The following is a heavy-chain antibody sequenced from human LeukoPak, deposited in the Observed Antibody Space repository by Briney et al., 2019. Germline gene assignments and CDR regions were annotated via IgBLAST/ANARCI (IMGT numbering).Heavy chain of an antibody. CDR3: ARDTRFDGKYQLPESILYGSGSYHDY. CDR2: INHSGST. Sequence: SETLSLTCAVYGGSFSGYYWSWIRQPPGKGLEWIGEINHSGSTNYNPSLKSRVTISVDTSKNQFSLKLSSVTAADTAVYYCARDTRFDGKYQLPESILYGSGSYHDYWGQGTLVTVSS. V-gene: IGHV4-34*01. D-gene: IGHD3-10*01. CDR1: GGSFSGYY. J-gene: IGHJ4*02.